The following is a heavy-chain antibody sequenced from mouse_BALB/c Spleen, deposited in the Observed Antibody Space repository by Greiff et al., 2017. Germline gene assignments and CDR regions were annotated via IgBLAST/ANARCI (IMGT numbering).Heavy chain of an antibody. Sequence: DVKLQESGPSLVKPSQTLSLTCSVTGDSITSGYWNWIRKFPGNKLEYMGYISYSGSTYYNPSLKSRISITRDTSKNQYYLQLNSVTTEDTATYYCARRGYGIGNAMDYWGQGTSVTVSS. CDR1: GDSITSGY. D-gene: IGHD2-10*02. CDR3: ARRGYGIGNAMDY. V-gene: IGHV3-8*02. J-gene: IGHJ4*01. CDR2: ISYSGST.